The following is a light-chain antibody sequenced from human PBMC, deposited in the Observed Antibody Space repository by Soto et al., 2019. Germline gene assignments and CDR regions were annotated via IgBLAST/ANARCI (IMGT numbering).Light chain of an antibody. Sequence: EIVLTQSPGTLSLSPGERATLSCRASQYVSSSYLAWYQQKPGQAPRLLIYGASSRATGIPDRFSGSGSGTEFTLTISRLEPEDVAVYYCQHYGSSQWTFGQGTKVEIK. J-gene: IGKJ1*01. CDR1: QYVSSSY. V-gene: IGKV3-20*01. CDR2: GAS. CDR3: QHYGSSQWT.